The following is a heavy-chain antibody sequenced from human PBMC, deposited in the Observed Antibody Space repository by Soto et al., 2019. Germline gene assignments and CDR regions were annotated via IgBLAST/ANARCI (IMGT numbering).Heavy chain of an antibody. D-gene: IGHD1-26*01. CDR3: ARDPTATRHGMDV. J-gene: IGHJ6*02. V-gene: IGHV3-53*01. CDR2: IYSGGST. Sequence: QSGGSLRLSCAASGFTVSSNYMSWVRQAPGKGLERVSVIYSGGSTYYADSVRGRFTISRDNSKNTLYLQMKSLRAEDTAVYYCARDPTATRHGMDVWGQGTTVTVSS. CDR1: GFTVSSNY.